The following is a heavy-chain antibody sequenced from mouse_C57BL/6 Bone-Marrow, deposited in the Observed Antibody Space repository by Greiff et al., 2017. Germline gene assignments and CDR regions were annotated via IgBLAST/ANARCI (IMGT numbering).Heavy chain of an antibody. V-gene: IGHV1-58*01. J-gene: IGHJ1*03. CDR3: ARGYYSNYWYFDV. D-gene: IGHD2-5*01. CDR1: GYTFTSYG. CDR2: IYIGNGYT. Sequence: EVKLMESGAELVRPGSSVKMSCKTSGYTFTSYGINWVKQRPGQGLEWIGYIYIGNGYTEYNEKFKGKATLTSDTSSSPAYMQLSSLTSEDSAIYFCARGYYSNYWYFDVWGTGTTVTVSS.